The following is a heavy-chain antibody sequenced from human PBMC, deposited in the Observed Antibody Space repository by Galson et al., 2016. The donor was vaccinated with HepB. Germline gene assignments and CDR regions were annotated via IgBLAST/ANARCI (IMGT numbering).Heavy chain of an antibody. CDR2: VDPTDSKT. V-gene: IGHV5-51*03. D-gene: IGHD3-3*01. Sequence: QSGAEVKKPGESLKISCQGSGYTFTTYWIGWVRQLPGKGLEWVGIVDPTDSKTTYSPSFQGQVTISVKKSISTAYLQWNSLKASDTAVYYCARGLVLWSGQSPHAMDAWGQGTTVTVSS. CDR3: ARGLVLWSGQSPHAMDA. CDR1: GYTFTTYW. J-gene: IGHJ6*02.